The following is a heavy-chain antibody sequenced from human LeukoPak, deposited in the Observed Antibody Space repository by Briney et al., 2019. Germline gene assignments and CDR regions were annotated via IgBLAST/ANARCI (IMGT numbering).Heavy chain of an antibody. CDR1: GFTFDDYG. Sequence: GGSLRISCAASGFTFDDYGMSWVRQAPGKGLEWVSGINWNGGSTGYADSVKGRFTNSRDNAKNSLYLQMNSLRAEDTALYYCARREYTAFDYWGQGTLVTVSS. CDR3: ARREYTAFDY. V-gene: IGHV3-20*04. D-gene: IGHD6-6*01. J-gene: IGHJ4*02. CDR2: INWNGGST.